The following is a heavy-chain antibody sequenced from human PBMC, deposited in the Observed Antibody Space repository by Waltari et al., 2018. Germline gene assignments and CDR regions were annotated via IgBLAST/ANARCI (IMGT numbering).Heavy chain of an antibody. D-gene: IGHD3-22*01. J-gene: IGHJ4*02. CDR1: GYTLTDLT. CDR2: FDPEDGET. V-gene: IGHV1-24*01. Sequence: QVQLVQSGAEVKKPGASVKVSCKVSGYTLTDLTMHWMRQAPGKGLEWMGGFDPEDGETIYAQKFQGRVTMTEDTSTDTAYMELSSLRSEDTAVYYCATLDGDSSGYYGSFDYWGQGTLVTVSS. CDR3: ATLDGDSSGYYGSFDY.